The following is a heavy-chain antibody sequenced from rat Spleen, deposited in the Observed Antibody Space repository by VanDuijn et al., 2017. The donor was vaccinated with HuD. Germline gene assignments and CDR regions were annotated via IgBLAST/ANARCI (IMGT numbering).Heavy chain of an antibody. V-gene: IGHV5-58*01. CDR2: ISPDGGST. D-gene: IGHD1-6*01. CDR3: ARRYYGYTYFDY. Sequence: EVQLVESGGKLVQPGNSLKLSCAASGFTFSSYWMYWIRQAPGEGLEWISSISPDGGSTYYPDSVKGRFTISRDNAKSALSLQMDSLRSEDTATYYCARRYYGYTYFDYWGQGVMVTVSS. CDR1: GFTFSSYW. J-gene: IGHJ2*01.